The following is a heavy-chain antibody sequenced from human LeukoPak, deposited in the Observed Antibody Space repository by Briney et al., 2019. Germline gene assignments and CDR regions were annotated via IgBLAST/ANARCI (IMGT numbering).Heavy chain of an antibody. J-gene: IGHJ4*02. D-gene: IGHD3-16*01. CDR3: AREFGVIPDY. CDR2: ISSSSSYI. Sequence: GGSLRLPCAASGFTFSSYSMNWVRQAPGKGLEWVSSISSSSSYIYYADSVKGRFTISRDNAKNSLYLQMNSLRAEDTAVYYCAREFGVIPDYWGQGTLVTVSS. V-gene: IGHV3-21*01. CDR1: GFTFSSYS.